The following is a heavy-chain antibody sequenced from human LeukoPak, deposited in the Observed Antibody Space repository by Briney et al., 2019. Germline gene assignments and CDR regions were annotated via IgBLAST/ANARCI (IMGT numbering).Heavy chain of an antibody. CDR1: GFTVSSNY. CDR3: ARDLLDAGTGY. J-gene: IGHJ4*02. Sequence: GGSLRLSCAASGFTVSSNYMSWVRQAPGKGLEWVSVIYSGGSTYYADSVKGRFTISRDNSKNTLYLQMNSLRAEDTAVYYCARDLLDAGTGYWGQGTLVTVSS. CDR2: IYSGGST. D-gene: IGHD6-13*01. V-gene: IGHV3-66*01.